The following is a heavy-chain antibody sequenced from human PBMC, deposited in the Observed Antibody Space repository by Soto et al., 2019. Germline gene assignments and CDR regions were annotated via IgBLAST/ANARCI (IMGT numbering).Heavy chain of an antibody. CDR2: ISSSSTI. CDR3: ARDPGQWLVPNWFDP. V-gene: IGHV3-48*02. Sequence: PGGSLRLSCAASGFTFGSYAMNWVRQAPGKGLEWVSYISSSSTIYYADSVKGRFTISRDNAKNSLYLQMNSLRDEDTAVYYCARDPGQWLVPNWFDPWGQGTLVTVSS. CDR1: GFTFGSYA. J-gene: IGHJ5*02. D-gene: IGHD6-19*01.